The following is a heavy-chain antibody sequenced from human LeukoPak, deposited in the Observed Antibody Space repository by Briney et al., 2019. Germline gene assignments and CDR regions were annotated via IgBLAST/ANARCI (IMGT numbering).Heavy chain of an antibody. D-gene: IGHD3-10*01. J-gene: IGHJ5*02. CDR3: ARGSPLWFGELLSWWFDP. Sequence: SETLSLTCTVSSGSISSYYWSWIRQPAGKGLEWIGRIYTSGSTNYNPSLKSRVTMSVDTSKNQFSLKLSSVTAADTAVYYCARGSPLWFGELLSWWFDPWGQGTLVTVSS. V-gene: IGHV4-4*07. CDR2: IYTSGST. CDR1: SGSISSYY.